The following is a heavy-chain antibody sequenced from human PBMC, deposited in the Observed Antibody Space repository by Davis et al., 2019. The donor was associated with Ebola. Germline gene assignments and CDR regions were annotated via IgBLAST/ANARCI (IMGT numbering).Heavy chain of an antibody. CDR3: ARDRPLAFFFGDYYGMDV. CDR1: GFTFSTYS. D-gene: IGHD3-16*01. V-gene: IGHV3-21*01. CDR2: ISSDSDYI. J-gene: IGHJ6*02. Sequence: PGGSLRLSCAASGFTFSTYSMSWVRQAPGKGLEWVSSISSDSDYIYYADSAKGRFTISRDNAKNSLYLQMNSLRAEDTAVYYCARDRPLAFFFGDYYGMDVWGQGTTVTVSS.